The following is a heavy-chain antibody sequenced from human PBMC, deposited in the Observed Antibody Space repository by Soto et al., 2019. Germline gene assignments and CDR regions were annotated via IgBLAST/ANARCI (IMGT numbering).Heavy chain of an antibody. V-gene: IGHV1-18*04. Sequence: QVQLVQSGAEVKKPGASVKVSCKASGYPFTSYGISWVRQAPGQGLEWMGWISAYNGNTNYAQELQGRVTMTTDTSTSAAYMERRSLRSDDTAVYYCASEAAAGMLDYWGQGTLVTVSS. D-gene: IGHD6-13*01. J-gene: IGHJ4*02. CDR1: GYPFTSYG. CDR3: ASEAAAGMLDY. CDR2: ISAYNGNT.